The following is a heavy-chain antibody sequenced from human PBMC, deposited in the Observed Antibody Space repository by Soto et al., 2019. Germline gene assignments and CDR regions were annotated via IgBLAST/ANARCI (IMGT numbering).Heavy chain of an antibody. CDR2: ISSSSSTI. J-gene: IGHJ3*02. CDR1: GFTFSSYT. V-gene: IGHV3-48*01. Sequence: GGYLRLSCVASGFTFSSYTMNWVRQAPGKGLEWVSYISSSSSTIYYADSVKGRFTISRDNAKNSLYLQMNSLRAEDTAVYYCAIVWAYTVPPYLFDIPAQGSMV. D-gene: IGHD1-1*01. CDR3: AIVWAYTVPPYLFDI.